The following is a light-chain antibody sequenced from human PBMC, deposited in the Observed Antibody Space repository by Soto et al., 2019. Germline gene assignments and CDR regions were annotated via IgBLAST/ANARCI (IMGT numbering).Light chain of an antibody. V-gene: IGKV1-5*03. Sequence: DIQMTQSPSTLSASVGDRVTITCRASQSISSWLAWYQQKPGKAPKLLIYKASSLESGVPSRFSGRGSGTEFTLTISSLQPDDFATYYCQQYSTYRTFGQGTKVEIK. CDR1: QSISSW. CDR3: QQYSTYRT. CDR2: KAS. J-gene: IGKJ1*01.